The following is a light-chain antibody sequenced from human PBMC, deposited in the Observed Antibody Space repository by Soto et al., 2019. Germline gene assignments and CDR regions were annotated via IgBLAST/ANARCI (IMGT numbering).Light chain of an antibody. CDR1: SSNIGAGYD. J-gene: IGLJ1*01. V-gene: IGLV1-40*01. Sequence: QSVLTQPPSVSGAPGQGVIISCTGSSSNIGAGYDVHWYQQLPRTAPKLLIYSNVNRPSGVPDRFSASKSGTSASLAITGLRPEDEADYYCQSYDSRLNGYVFGTGTKLTVL. CDR2: SNV. CDR3: QSYDSRLNGYV.